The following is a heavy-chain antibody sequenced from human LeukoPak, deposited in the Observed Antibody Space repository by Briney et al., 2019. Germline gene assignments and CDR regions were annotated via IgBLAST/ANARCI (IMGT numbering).Heavy chain of an antibody. J-gene: IGHJ4*02. V-gene: IGHV3-23*01. CDR2: ISGSGGST. Sequence: GGSLRLSCAASGFTFSSYSMNWVRQAPGKGLEWVPAISGSGGSTYYADSVKGRFTISRDNSKNTLYLQMSSLRAEDTAVYYCAKVAHYDILTGYFYFDYWGQGTLVTVSS. D-gene: IGHD3-9*01. CDR3: AKVAHYDILTGYFYFDY. CDR1: GFTFSSYS.